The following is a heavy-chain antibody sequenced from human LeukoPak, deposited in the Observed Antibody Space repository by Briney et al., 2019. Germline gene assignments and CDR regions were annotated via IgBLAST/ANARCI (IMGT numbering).Heavy chain of an antibody. CDR3: ARDSSPYIAAAGTQVAQVDY. Sequence: ASVKVSSKASGYTFTSYDINWVRQATGQGLEWMGWMNPNSGNTGYAQKFQGRVTITKNTSISTAYMELRSLRSDDTAVYYCARDSSPYIAAAGTQVAQVDYWGQGTLVTVSS. CDR1: GYTFTSYD. J-gene: IGHJ4*02. CDR2: MNPNSGNT. D-gene: IGHD6-13*01. V-gene: IGHV1-8*03.